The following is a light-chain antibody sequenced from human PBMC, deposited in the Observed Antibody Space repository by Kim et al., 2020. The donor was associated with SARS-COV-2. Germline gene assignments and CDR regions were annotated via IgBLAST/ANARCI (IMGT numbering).Light chain of an antibody. CDR3: QQYYSPPYS. CDR2: CAS. Sequence: ATINCTPSQSVFYSSNNNNYLAWYPQTPGPPPPLLIYCASTPDSGVPDRFSGSGSGTDFTLPISSLQAEDVAVYYCQQYYSPPYSFGQGTKLEI. CDR1: QSVFYSSNNNNY. V-gene: IGKV4-1*01. J-gene: IGKJ2*03.